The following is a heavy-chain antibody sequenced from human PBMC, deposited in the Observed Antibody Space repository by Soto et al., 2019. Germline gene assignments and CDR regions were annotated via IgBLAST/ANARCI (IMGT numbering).Heavy chain of an antibody. J-gene: IGHJ4*02. CDR3: ASRSGQLPYYFDY. D-gene: IGHD6-6*01. CDR2: IYYSGST. V-gene: IGHV4-39*01. Sequence: SETQSLTCTVSGGSTSSSSYYWGWIRQPPGKGLEWIGSIYYSGSTYYNPSLKSRVTISVDTSKNQFSLKLSSVTAADTAVYYCASRSGQLPYYFDYWGQGTLVTVSS. CDR1: GGSTSSSSYY.